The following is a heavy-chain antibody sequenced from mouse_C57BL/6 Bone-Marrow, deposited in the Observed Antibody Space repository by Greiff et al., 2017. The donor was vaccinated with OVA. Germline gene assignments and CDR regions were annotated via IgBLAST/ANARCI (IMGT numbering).Heavy chain of an antibody. CDR3: VRELGRREGYFDD. Sequence: GGGLVQPKGSLKLPCAASGFSFNPYAMNWVRQAPGKGLEWAARIRSKSNNYATYYADSVKDRYTISRDDSESMLYLQMNNLKTEDTAMYCCVRELGRREGYFDDWGTGTTVTVSS. V-gene: IGHV10-1*01. CDR1: GFSFNPYA. CDR2: IRSKSNNYAT. D-gene: IGHD4-1*01. J-gene: IGHJ1*03.